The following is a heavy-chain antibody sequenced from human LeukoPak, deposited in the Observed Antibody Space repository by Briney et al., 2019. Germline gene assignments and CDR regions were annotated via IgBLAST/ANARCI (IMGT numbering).Heavy chain of an antibody. D-gene: IGHD6-13*01. J-gene: IGHJ1*01. CDR3: AKEGYSSSWYGTGRSWGTEYFQH. V-gene: IGHV3-30*18. Sequence: PGGSLRLSCASSGFTFSNYWMSWVRQAPGKGLGWVAVISYDGSNKYYADSVKGRFTISRDNSKNTLYLQMNSLRAEDTAVYYCAKEGYSSSWYGTGRSWGTEYFQHWGQGTLVTVSS. CDR1: GFTFSNYW. CDR2: ISYDGSNK.